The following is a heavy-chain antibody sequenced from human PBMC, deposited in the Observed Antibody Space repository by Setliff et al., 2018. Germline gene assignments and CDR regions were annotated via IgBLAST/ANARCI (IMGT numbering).Heavy chain of an antibody. J-gene: IGHJ4*02. CDR1: GFSLSIFW. V-gene: IGHV3-7*01. Sequence: PGGSLRLSCAASGFSLSIFWMSWVRQAPGKGLEWVATIKQDGSEKFYVDSVKGRFTISRDNAKNSLFLQMNSLRPEDTAVYYCARTCSGSGCYAGLESWGQGTPVTVSS. CDR2: IKQDGSEK. CDR3: ARTCSGSGCYAGLES. D-gene: IGHD2-15*01.